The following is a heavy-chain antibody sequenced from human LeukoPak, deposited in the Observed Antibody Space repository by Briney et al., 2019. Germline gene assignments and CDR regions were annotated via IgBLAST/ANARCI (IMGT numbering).Heavy chain of an antibody. CDR2: IDTDGNFT. Sequence: GGSLRLSCAASGISFSSHGMHWVRQAPGKGLVWVSRIDTDGNFTSYADSVRGRFTISRDSAKNTLYLQMSSLRAEDTAVYYCIRGTVGAPGNDYWGQGTLVTVSS. D-gene: IGHD1-26*01. J-gene: IGHJ4*02. CDR3: IRGTVGAPGNDY. V-gene: IGHV3-74*01. CDR1: GISFSSHG.